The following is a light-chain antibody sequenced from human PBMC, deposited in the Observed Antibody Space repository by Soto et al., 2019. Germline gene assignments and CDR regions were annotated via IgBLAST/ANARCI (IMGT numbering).Light chain of an antibody. CDR3: AAWDDSLNGHVV. V-gene: IGLV1-44*01. CDR1: SSNIGSNT. Sequence: QAVVTQPPSASGTPGQRVTISCSGSSSNIGSNTVNWYQQLPGTAPKLLIYSNNHRPSVVPDRFSGSKSGTSASLAISGLQSEDEADYYCAAWDDSLNGHVVFGGGTKVTVL. CDR2: SNN. J-gene: IGLJ2*01.